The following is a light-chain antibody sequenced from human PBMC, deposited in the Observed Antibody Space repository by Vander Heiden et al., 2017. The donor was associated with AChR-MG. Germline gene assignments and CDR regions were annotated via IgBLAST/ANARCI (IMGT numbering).Light chain of an antibody. Sequence: EIVLTQSPGTLSLSPGERATLSCRASQSVSSRYLAWYQQKPGQAPRLVIYGASGRATGIPERFSGSGSGTDFTLTISRLEPEDFAAYYCQQYDRSTSWTFGQRTKVEIK. J-gene: IGKJ1*01. CDR3: QQYDRSTSWT. CDR2: GAS. CDR1: QSVSSRY. V-gene: IGKV3-20*01.